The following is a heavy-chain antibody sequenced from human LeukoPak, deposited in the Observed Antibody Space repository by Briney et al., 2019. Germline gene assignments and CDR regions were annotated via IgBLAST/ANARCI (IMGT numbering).Heavy chain of an antibody. J-gene: IGHJ5*02. V-gene: IGHV4-59*08. CDR2: IYYSGST. CDR1: GGSISSYY. CDR3: ARHSRFPYQPGCFDP. Sequence: PSETLSLTCTVSGGSISSYYWSWIRQPPGKGVEWIGYIYYSGSTNYNPSLKSRVTISVDTSKNQFSLKLSSVTAADTAVYYCARHSRFPYQPGCFDPWGQGTLVTVSS. D-gene: IGHD2-2*01.